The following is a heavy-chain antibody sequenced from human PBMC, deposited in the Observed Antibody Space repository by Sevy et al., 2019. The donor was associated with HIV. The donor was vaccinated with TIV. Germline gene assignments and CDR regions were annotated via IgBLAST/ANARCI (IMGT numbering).Heavy chain of an antibody. CDR2: IIPIFRTA. J-gene: IGHJ4*02. Sequence: SVKVSCKASGGTFSSYAISWVRQAPGQGLEWRGGIIPIFRTANYAQKFQGRVTITADKSTSTAYMELSRLTSEDTAVYYCAREGGRGYSYGYYWGQGTLVCVSS. CDR1: GGTFSSYA. V-gene: IGHV1-69*06. CDR3: AREGGRGYSYGYY. D-gene: IGHD5-18*01.